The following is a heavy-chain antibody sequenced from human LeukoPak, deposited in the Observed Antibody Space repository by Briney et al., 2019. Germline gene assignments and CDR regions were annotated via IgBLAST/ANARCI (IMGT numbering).Heavy chain of an antibody. Sequence: GGSLRLSCAASGFTFSSYEMNWVRQAPGKGLEWVSYISSSGSTIYYADSVKGRFTISRDNAKNSLYLQMNGLRAGDTAVYYCAKLGITMIGGVWGKGTTVTISS. CDR1: GFTFSSYE. D-gene: IGHD3-10*02. CDR2: ISSSGSTI. J-gene: IGHJ6*04. CDR3: AKLGITMIGGV. V-gene: IGHV3-48*03.